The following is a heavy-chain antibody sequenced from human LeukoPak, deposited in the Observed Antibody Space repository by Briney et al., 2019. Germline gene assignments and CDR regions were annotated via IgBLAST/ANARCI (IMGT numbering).Heavy chain of an antibody. CDR3: ARDKAAADRSLDY. CDR1: GGSISSSSYY. V-gene: IGHV4-39*07. CDR2: IYYRGNT. J-gene: IGHJ4*02. D-gene: IGHD6-13*01. Sequence: SETLSLTCTVSGGSISSSSYYWGWIRQPPGKGLEWIGSIYYRGNTYYNPSLKSRVTISVDTSKNQFSLKLSSVTAADTALYYCARDKAAADRSLDYWGQGTLVTISS.